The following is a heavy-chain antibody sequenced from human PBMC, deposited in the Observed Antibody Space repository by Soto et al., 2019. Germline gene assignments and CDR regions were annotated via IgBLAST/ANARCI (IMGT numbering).Heavy chain of an antibody. CDR2: IFPGDSDT. CDR1: GYIFAHYW. V-gene: IGHV5-51*01. J-gene: IGHJ4*02. D-gene: IGHD5-18*01. CDR3: ARLPSYGYEDS. Sequence: VESLKISCKGFGYIFAHYWIGWLRQMPGKGLEWIGIIFPGDSDTRYRPSFRGQVTISADTSTGTAYLQWSGLEASDTATYYCARLPSYGYEDSWGQGTLVTVSS.